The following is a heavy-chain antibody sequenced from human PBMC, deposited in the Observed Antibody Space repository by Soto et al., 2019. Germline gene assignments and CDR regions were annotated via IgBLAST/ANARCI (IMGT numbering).Heavy chain of an antibody. Sequence: GGSLRLSCAAPGLTFSNYAMHWVRQAPGKGLEWVGVISYDGRNEYYGESVKGRFTISRDNSRNATYLQMNSLRDEDTTVYFCASPRGAWDALLDRFFDFWGRGTLVTAPQ. J-gene: IGHJ2*01. D-gene: IGHD1-1*01. CDR2: ISYDGRNE. V-gene: IGHV3-30*03. CDR3: ASPRGAWDALLDRFFDF. CDR1: GLTFSNYA.